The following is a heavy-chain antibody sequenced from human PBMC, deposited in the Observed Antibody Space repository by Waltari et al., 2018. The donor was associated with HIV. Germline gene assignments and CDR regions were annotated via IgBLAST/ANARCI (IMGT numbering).Heavy chain of an antibody. CDR3: AKVPVLPTGREDY. Sequence: EVQLVESGGGLVQPGASLRLSCEACGFTFRMYLMTWVRQAPGKGLQWVAGISGNGGSRYYTDSVKGRFTISRDNSKKTLYLQMDSLRAEDTAVYYCAKVPVLPTGREDYWGQGTLVTVSS. CDR2: ISGNGGSR. D-gene: IGHD2-2*01. V-gene: IGHV3-23*04. J-gene: IGHJ4*02. CDR1: GFTFRMYL.